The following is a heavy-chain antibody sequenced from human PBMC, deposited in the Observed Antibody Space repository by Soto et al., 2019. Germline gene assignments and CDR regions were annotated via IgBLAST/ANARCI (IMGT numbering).Heavy chain of an antibody. CDR2: IYHSGST. V-gene: IGHV4-30-2*01. J-gene: IGHJ1*01. CDR3: ASWLIKDGCNSDYFQH. CDR1: GGSISSGGYS. Sequence: QLQLQESGSGLVKPSQTLSLTCAVSGGSISSGGYSWSWIRQPPVKGLEWIGYIYHSGSTYYNPSLKSRVTISVDRSKNQFSLKLSSVTAADTAVYYCASWLIKDGCNSDYFQHWGQGTLVTVSS. D-gene: IGHD4-4*01.